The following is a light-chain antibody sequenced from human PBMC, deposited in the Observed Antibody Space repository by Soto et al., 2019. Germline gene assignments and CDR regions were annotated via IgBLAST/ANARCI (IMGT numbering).Light chain of an antibody. CDR2: GVS. Sequence: EIVLTQSPATLSLSPGERATLSCRASQSVSRYLAWFQQKPGQAPTILIYGVSNRATGIPARFSGSGSGTDFTLTISSLEPEDLAVYYCQQRRNWGMYTCGQGTKLEIK. CDR1: QSVSRY. CDR3: QQRRNWGMYT. J-gene: IGKJ2*01. V-gene: IGKV3-11*01.